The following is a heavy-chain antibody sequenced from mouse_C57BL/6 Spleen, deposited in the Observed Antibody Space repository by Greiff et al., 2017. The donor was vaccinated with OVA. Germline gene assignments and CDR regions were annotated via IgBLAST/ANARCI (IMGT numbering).Heavy chain of an antibody. D-gene: IGHD2-1*01. Sequence: VQVVESGAELVKPGASVKLSCKASGYTFTEYTIHWVKQRSGQGLEWIGWFYPGSGSIKYNEKFKDKATLTADKSSSTVYMELSRLTSEDSAVYFCARHEDEDSSRYYFFAYWGQGTLVTVSA. CDR1: GYTFTEYT. CDR2: FYPGSGSI. CDR3: ARHEDEDSSRYYFFAY. J-gene: IGHJ3*01. V-gene: IGHV1-62-2*01.